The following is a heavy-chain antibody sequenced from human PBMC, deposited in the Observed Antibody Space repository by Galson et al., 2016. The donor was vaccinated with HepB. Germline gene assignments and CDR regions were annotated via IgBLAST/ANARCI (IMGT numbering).Heavy chain of an antibody. J-gene: IGHJ4*02. V-gene: IGHV2-5*01. CDR2: IYWNDDEK. CDR3: AHGRGNYHDSRGYYSVFAF. CDR1: GISRSARGEG. D-gene: IGHD3-22*01. Sequence: PALVKPTQTLTLTCTFSGISRSARGEGVSWIRQPPGKALEWLAVIYWNDDEKQYSPSLKTRLTITKDTSRDQVVLTMTDMDPVDTATYYCAHGRGNYHDSRGYYSVFAFWGQGIRVTVSS.